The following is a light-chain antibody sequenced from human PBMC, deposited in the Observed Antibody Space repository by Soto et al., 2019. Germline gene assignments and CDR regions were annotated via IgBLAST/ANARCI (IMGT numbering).Light chain of an antibody. V-gene: IGLV2-14*03. CDR3: SSFTSSTSYV. Sequence: HSALTKPASVYGAPGQSIAISCTGTSSDVGSYNSVSWYQQYPGKAPKLMIHDVNNRPSGISDRFSGSKSGNTASLTISGLQAEDEADYYCSSFTSSTSYVFGTGTRSPS. CDR1: SSDVGSYNS. J-gene: IGLJ1*01. CDR2: DVN.